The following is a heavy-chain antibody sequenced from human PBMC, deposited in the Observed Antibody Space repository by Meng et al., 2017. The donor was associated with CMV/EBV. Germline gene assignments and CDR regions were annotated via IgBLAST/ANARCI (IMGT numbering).Heavy chain of an antibody. V-gene: IGHV3-21*01. J-gene: IGHJ4*02. Sequence: GGSLRLSCAASGFTFSSYSMNWVRQAPGKGLEWVSSISSSSSYIYYADSVKGRFTISRDNAKNSLYLQMNSLRAEDTAVYYCARAGVAYCSSTSCYGYFDYWDQGTLVTVSS. CDR1: GFTFSSYS. D-gene: IGHD2-2*01. CDR3: ARAGVAYCSSTSCYGYFDY. CDR2: ISSSSSYI.